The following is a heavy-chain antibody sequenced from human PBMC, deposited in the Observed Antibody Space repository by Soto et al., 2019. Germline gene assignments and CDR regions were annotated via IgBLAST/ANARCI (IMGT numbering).Heavy chain of an antibody. D-gene: IGHD4-17*01. Sequence: QEQLVESGGSEVQPGRSLTISCAASGFTFSTYGMHWVRQTPGKGLEWVAVISYDGTNKFYSDSVKGRFTISRDNFKNTLTLQMNSLRADDTAVYSCAKDLQSYGDYDYYCYGMDVWGLGTRVTVSS. V-gene: IGHV3-30*18. J-gene: IGHJ6*02. CDR2: ISYDGTNK. CDR1: GFTFSTYG. CDR3: AKDLQSYGDYDYYCYGMDV.